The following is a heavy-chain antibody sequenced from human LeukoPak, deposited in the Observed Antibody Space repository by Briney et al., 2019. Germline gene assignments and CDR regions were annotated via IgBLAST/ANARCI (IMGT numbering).Heavy chain of an antibody. D-gene: IGHD6-19*01. J-gene: IGHJ5*02. Sequence: PSETLSLTCTVSGGSISSYYWSWIRQTAGKELEWIGRMYITGDTNYNPSLKSRVTMSLDTSKNQFSLKLSSVTAADTAVYYCARELSVAATVTHRFDPWGQGTLVTVSS. CDR1: GGSISSYY. V-gene: IGHV4-4*07. CDR3: ARELSVAATVTHRFDP. CDR2: MYITGDT.